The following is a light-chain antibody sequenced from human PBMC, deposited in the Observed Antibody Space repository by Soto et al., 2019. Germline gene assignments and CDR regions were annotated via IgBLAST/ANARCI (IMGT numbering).Light chain of an antibody. CDR1: QPISTY. V-gene: IGKV1-39*01. CDR2: SGS. J-gene: IGKJ2*01. CDR3: QQSDSSPLA. Sequence: DIQMTQSPSSLSASVGDRVTITCRSSQPISTYLNWYQQKAGRGPKLLIFSGSSLKRGVPSRFTGSGSGTDFPLTISRLLPEDFAPYYCQQSDSSPLAFGQGARLE.